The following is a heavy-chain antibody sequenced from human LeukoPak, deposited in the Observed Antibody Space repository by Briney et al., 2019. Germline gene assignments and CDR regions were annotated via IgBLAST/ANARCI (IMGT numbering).Heavy chain of an antibody. Sequence: GGSLRLSCAASGFTFSSYGMHWVRQAPGKGLEWVAVISYDGSHKLYADSVKGRFTISRDNSKSTLFLQMDSLRDDDSAAYFCARVYLERLTAGYFDHWGQGTQVTVSP. D-gene: IGHD2-8*01. CDR3: ARVYLERLTAGYFDH. V-gene: IGHV3-30*03. CDR2: ISYDGSHK. J-gene: IGHJ4*02. CDR1: GFTFSSYG.